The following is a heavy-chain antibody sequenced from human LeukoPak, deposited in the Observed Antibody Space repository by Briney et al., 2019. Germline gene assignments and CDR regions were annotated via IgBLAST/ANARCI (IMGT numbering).Heavy chain of an antibody. CDR3: AREFGDILVVPYY. J-gene: IGHJ4*02. Sequence: ASVKVSCKASGYTFTSYDINWVRQAPGQGLEWMGWMSPISGNTGYAQKFQGRLTMTRNTAINTAYMELSGLRSEDTAVYYCAREFGDILVVPYYWGQGTLVTVSS. CDR2: MSPISGNT. V-gene: IGHV1-8*01. D-gene: IGHD2-2*01. CDR1: GYTFTSYD.